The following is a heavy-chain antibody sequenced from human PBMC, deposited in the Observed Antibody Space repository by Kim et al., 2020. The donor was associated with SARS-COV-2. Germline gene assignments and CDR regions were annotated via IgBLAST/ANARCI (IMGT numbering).Heavy chain of an antibody. Sequence: GESLKISCKGFGYNFRTTWIGWVRQVPGKGLEWMGIIYPDDSDTTYSPSFQGQVAISADKSISTAYLQLSSLKASDTAIYYCAAYGSGTYYGYWGQGTLVTVSS. D-gene: IGHD3-10*01. J-gene: IGHJ4*02. CDR1: GYNFRTTW. CDR2: IYPDDSDT. CDR3: AAYGSGTYYGY. V-gene: IGHV5-51*01.